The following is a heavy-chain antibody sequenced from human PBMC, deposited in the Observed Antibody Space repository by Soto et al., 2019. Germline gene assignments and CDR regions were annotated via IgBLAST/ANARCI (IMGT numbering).Heavy chain of an antibody. CDR1: GASIRSGGYY. V-gene: IGHV4-31*03. J-gene: IGHJ4*01. Sequence: KSSETLSLTCSVSGASIRSGGYYWSWLRQSPGKGLEWIGHIYYTGSTFYSPSLKSRLTISLDTSKNQFSLDLRSVTAADTAMYYGARIEMTSIKWGRGTLVTISS. CDR2: IYYTGST. CDR3: ARIEMTSIK.